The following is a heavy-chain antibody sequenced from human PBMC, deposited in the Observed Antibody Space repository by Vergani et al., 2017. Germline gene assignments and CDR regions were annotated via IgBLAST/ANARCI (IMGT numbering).Heavy chain of an antibody. D-gene: IGHD3-22*01. CDR3: ARDHLYYDSSGYHFWYFDL. CDR1: GFTFDDYA. CDR2: ISWNSGSI. J-gene: IGHJ2*01. Sequence: EVQLVESGGGLVQPGRSLRLSCAASGFTFDDYAMHWVRQAPGKGLEWVSGISWNSGSIGYADSVKGRFTISRDNAKNSLYLQMNSLRDEDTAVYYCARDHLYYDSSGYHFWYFDLWGRGTLVTVSS. V-gene: IGHV3-9*01.